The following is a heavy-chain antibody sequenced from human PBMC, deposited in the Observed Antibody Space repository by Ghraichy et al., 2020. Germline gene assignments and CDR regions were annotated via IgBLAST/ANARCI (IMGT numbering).Heavy chain of an antibody. V-gene: IGHV4-4*07. Sequence: QTISLTCTVSGGSISNYYWSWIRQPTGKGLEWIGRINFSGSTNFDPSLNSRLTMSVDTSKNQFSLKLTSVTAADTAVYYCARDTRTEFGMDVWGQGTTVTVSS. CDR2: INFSGST. J-gene: IGHJ6*02. CDR3: ARDTRTEFGMDV. D-gene: IGHD1-14*01. CDR1: GGSISNYY.